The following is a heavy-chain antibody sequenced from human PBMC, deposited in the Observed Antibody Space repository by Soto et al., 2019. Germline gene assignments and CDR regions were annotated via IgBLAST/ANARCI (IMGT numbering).Heavy chain of an antibody. V-gene: IGHV3-23*01. D-gene: IGHD4-4*01. CDR2: ISGSGGST. CDR1: GFTFISYA. Sequence: WGSLRLSCAASGFTFISYAMIWVRHSPGKWLEWVSAISGSGGSTYYADSVKGRFTISRDNSKNMLYLQMNSLRAEDTAVYYCAKDRPDYSNYYYYGMDVWGQGTTVTVSS. J-gene: IGHJ6*02. CDR3: AKDRPDYSNYYYYGMDV.